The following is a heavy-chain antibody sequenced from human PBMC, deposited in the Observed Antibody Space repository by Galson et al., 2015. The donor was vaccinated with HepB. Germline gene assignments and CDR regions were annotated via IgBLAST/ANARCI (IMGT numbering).Heavy chain of an antibody. V-gene: IGHV3-21*01. J-gene: IGHJ4*02. CDR3: ARENYDVLTGYYSDFDH. Sequence: SLRLSCAASGFTFSRYSMNWVRQAPGKGLEWVSSISSISNYIYYADPVKGRFTISRDNAKNLLFLQMNSLRAEDTAVYYCARENYDVLTGYYSDFDHWGQGALVTVSS. D-gene: IGHD3-9*01. CDR1: GFTFSRYS. CDR2: ISSISNYI.